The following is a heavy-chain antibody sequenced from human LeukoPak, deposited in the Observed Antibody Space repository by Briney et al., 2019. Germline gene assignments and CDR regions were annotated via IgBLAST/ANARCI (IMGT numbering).Heavy chain of an antibody. D-gene: IGHD1-1*01. CDR2: ISFDGSHK. CDR1: RFTFSACG. CDR3: AKGTAVDRQYFEN. Sequence: GGSLRLSCAASRFTFSACGMHWVRQAPGKGLEWVSAISFDGSHKYYADSVKGRFTISRDNSMNTLYLQMNSLRAEDTAVYYCAKGTAVDRQYFENWGQGTLVTVSS. V-gene: IGHV3-30*18. J-gene: IGHJ4*02.